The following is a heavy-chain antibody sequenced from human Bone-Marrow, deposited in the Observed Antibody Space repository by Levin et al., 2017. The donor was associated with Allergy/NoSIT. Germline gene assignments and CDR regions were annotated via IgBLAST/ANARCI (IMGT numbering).Heavy chain of an antibody. D-gene: IGHD6-19*01. CDR3: ASRVAVANWRDYFYGMDV. CDR1: GYTFSSYE. J-gene: IGHJ6*02. CDR2: MSHYTGNT. V-gene: IGHV1-8*01. Sequence: GESLKISCKASGYTFSSYEINWVRQATGQGLEWMGWMSHYTGNTGYAQKFQGRVTMTRNTSINTAYMELSSLRSEDAAVYYCASRVAVANWRDYFYGMDVWGQGTTVTVSS.